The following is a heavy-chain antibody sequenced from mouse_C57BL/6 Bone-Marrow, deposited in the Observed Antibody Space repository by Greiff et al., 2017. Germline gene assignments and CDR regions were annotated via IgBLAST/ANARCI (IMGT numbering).Heavy chain of an antibody. J-gene: IGHJ4*01. CDR2: SRNKANDYTT. D-gene: IGHD1-1*01. Sequence: EVQGVESGGGLVQSGRSLRLSCATSGFTFSDFYMEWVRQAPGKGLEWIAASRNKANDYTTEYSASVKGRFTVSRDTSQSILYLQMNALRAEDTAIYYGARDPDYYEGAMDDWGQGTSVTVSS. V-gene: IGHV7-1*01. CDR3: ARDPDYYEGAMDD. CDR1: GFTFSDFY.